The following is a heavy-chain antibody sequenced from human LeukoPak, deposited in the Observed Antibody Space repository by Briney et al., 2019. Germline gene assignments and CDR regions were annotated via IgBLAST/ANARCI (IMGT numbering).Heavy chain of an antibody. D-gene: IGHD4-11*01. CDR3: ARGFQWGLQAFDL. V-gene: IGHV4-59*01. Sequence: PSETLSLTCTVSGVSINSDYWSWIRQPPGKGLEWIGYVSYGGNTNYNPSLKSRVTISVDTSKNQFSLKLSSVTAADTAVYYCARGFQWGLQAFDLWGRGTMVTVSS. CDR2: VSYGGNT. J-gene: IGHJ3*01. CDR1: GVSINSDY.